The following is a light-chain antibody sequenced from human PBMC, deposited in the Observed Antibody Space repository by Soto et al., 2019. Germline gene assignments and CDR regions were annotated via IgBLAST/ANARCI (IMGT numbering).Light chain of an antibody. J-gene: IGKJ1*01. Sequence: IVLSQSPATPSLSPGERATLSCRASQSVSSYLAWYQQKPGQAPGLLIYDASNRATGIPDRFSGSGSGTDFTLTISRLEPEDFAVYYCQQYGSSPETFGQGTKVDIK. CDR3: QQYGSSPET. V-gene: IGKV3-20*01. CDR1: QSVSSY. CDR2: DAS.